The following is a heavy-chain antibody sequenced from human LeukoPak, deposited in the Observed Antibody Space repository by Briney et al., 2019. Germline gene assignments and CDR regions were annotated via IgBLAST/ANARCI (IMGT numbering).Heavy chain of an antibody. CDR3: AKGPHTQDYYDSSGYYYDY. J-gene: IGHJ4*02. Sequence: GGSLRLSCAASGFTFSSYGMHWVRQAPGKGLERVAVIWYDGSNKYYADSVKGRFTISRDNSKNTLYLQMNSLRAEDTAVYYCAKGPHTQDYYDSSGYYYDYWGQGTLVTVSS. V-gene: IGHV3-33*06. CDR2: IWYDGSNK. CDR1: GFTFSSYG. D-gene: IGHD3-22*01.